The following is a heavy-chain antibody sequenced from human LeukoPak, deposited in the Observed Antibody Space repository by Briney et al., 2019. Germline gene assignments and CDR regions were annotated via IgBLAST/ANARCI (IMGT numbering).Heavy chain of an antibody. CDR2: ISSSSSYI. J-gene: IGHJ6*03. D-gene: IGHD2-15*01. V-gene: IGHV3-21*01. CDR1: GFTFSSYS. CDR3: AREGFLVVVAAKYYYYMDV. Sequence: GGSLRLSCVASGFTFSSYSMNWVRQAPGKGLEWVSSISSSSSYIYYADSVKGRFPISRDNAKNSLYLQMNSLRAEDTAVYYCAREGFLVVVAAKYYYYMDVWGKGTTVSVSS.